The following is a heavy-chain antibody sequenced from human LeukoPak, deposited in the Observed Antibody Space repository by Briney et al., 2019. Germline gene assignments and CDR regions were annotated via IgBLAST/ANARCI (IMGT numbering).Heavy chain of an antibody. CDR2: ISSSSSTI. J-gene: IGHJ4*02. V-gene: IGHV3-48*01. CDR3: ARDETYYYGSGSPYHDY. CDR1: GFTFSSYN. D-gene: IGHD3-10*01. Sequence: PGGSLRLSCAASGFTFSSYNVNWVRQAPGKGLEWVSYISSSSSTIYYADSVKGRFTISRNNAKNSLYLQMNSPRAEDTAVYYCARDETYYYGSGSPYHDYWGQGTLVTVSS.